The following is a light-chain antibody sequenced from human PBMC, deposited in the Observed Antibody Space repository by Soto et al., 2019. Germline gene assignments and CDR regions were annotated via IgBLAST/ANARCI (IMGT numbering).Light chain of an antibody. J-gene: IGKJ5*01. Sequence: EIVLTQSPATLSVSPGERATLSCRASQSVSGDLAWYHHKPGQAPRLLIYDASNRATGTPARFSGSGSGTDFTLTISSLEPEDFAVYYCQQRKNWQVTFGQGTRLEIK. CDR2: DAS. CDR1: QSVSGD. V-gene: IGKV3-11*01. CDR3: QQRKNWQVT.